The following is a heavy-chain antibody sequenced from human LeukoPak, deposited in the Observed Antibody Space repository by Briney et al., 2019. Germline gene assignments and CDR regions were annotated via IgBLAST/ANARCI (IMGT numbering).Heavy chain of an antibody. CDR2: INHSGST. CDR1: GGSFSGYY. CDR3: ARHLGIAARRWWFDP. J-gene: IGHJ5*02. D-gene: IGHD6-6*01. Sequence: SETLSLTCAVYGGSFSGYYWSWIRQPPGKGLEWIGEINHSGSTNYNPSLKSRVTISVDTSKNQFSLKLSSVTAADTAVYYCARHLGIAARRWWFDPWGQGTLVTASS. V-gene: IGHV4-34*01.